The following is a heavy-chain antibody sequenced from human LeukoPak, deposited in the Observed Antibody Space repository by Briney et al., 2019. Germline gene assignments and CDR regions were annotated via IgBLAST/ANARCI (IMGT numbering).Heavy chain of an antibody. J-gene: IGHJ6*02. Sequence: ASVKVSCKASGYTFTSYYMHWVRQAPGQGLEWMGIINPSGGSTSYAQKFQGRVTMTRDTSTSTVYMELSSLRSEDTAVYYCARARYSGVPYYYYYGMDVWGQGTTVTVSS. CDR3: ARARYSGVPYYYYYGMDV. CDR2: INPSGGST. CDR1: GYTFTSYY. V-gene: IGHV1-46*01. D-gene: IGHD5-12*01.